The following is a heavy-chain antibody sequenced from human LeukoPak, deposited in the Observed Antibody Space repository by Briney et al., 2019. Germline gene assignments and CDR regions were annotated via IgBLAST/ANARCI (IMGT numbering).Heavy chain of an antibody. V-gene: IGHV4-59*01. Sequence: PSETLSLTCTVSGGSISSYYWSWIRQPPGKGLEWTGYIYYSGSTNYNPSLKSRVTISVDTSKNQFSLKLSSVTAADTAVYYCARDGVVAASAFDIWGQGTMVTVSS. CDR1: GGSISSYY. CDR3: ARDGVVAASAFDI. CDR2: IYYSGST. J-gene: IGHJ3*02. D-gene: IGHD2-15*01.